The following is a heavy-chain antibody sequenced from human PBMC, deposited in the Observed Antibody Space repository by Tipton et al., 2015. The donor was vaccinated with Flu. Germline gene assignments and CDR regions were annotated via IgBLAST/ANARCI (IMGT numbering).Heavy chain of an antibody. J-gene: IGHJ4*02. V-gene: IGHV3-9*01. Sequence: CAASGFTFDDYAMHWVRQAPGKGLEWVSGISWNSGSIGYADSVKGRFTISRDNAKNSLYLQMNSLRAEDTALYYCAKDMSHDSSGYFDYWGQGTLVTVSS. CDR2: ISWNSGSI. CDR1: GFTFDDYA. D-gene: IGHD3-22*01. CDR3: AKDMSHDSSGYFDY.